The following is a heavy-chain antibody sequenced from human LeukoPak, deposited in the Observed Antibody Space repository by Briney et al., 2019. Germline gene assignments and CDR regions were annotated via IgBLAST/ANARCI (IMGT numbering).Heavy chain of an antibody. J-gene: IGHJ3*02. D-gene: IGHD3-22*01. V-gene: IGHV4-34*01. Sequence: PSETLSLTCAVYGGSFSGYYWSWIRQPPGKGLEWIGEINHSGSTNYNPSLKSRVTISVDTSKNQFSLKLSSVTAADTAVYYCARRNDYYDSSGLLGAFDIWGQGTMVTVSS. CDR1: GGSFSGYY. CDR2: INHSGST. CDR3: ARRNDYYDSSGLLGAFDI.